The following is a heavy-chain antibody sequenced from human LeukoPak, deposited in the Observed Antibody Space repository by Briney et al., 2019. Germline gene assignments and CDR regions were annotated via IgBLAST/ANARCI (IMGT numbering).Heavy chain of an antibody. J-gene: IGHJ6*02. Sequence: GASVKVSCKASGYTFTSYDINWVRQATGQRLEWMGWMNPNSGNTGYAQKFQGRVTMTRNTSISTAYMELSSLRSEDTAVYYCARGGVLRYFDWFPIYYYGMDVWGQGTTVTVSS. CDR1: GYTFTSYD. CDR2: MNPNSGNT. V-gene: IGHV1-8*01. CDR3: ARGGVLRYFDWFPIYYYGMDV. D-gene: IGHD3-9*01.